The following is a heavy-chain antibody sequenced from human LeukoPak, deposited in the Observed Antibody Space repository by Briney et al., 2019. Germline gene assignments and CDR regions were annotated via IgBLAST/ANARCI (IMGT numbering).Heavy chain of an antibody. V-gene: IGHV1-8*02. D-gene: IGHD6-13*01. CDR1: GYTFTGYY. CDR3: ARGYAAAGMGAYYFDY. J-gene: IGHJ4*02. Sequence: ASVKVSCKASGYTFTGYYMHWVRQAPGQGLEWMGWMNPNSGNTGYAQKFQGRVTMTRNTSISIAYMELSSLRSEDTAVYYCARGYAAAGMGAYYFDYWGQGTLVTVSS. CDR2: MNPNSGNT.